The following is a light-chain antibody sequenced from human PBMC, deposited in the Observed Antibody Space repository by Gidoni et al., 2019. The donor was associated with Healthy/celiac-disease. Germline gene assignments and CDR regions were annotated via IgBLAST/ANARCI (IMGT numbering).Light chain of an antibody. Sequence: QITQSPSSLSASVGNRVTITCRASQSISSYLNWYQQKPGKAPKLLTYAASSLQSGVPSRFSGSGSGTDFTLTISSLQPEDFATYYCQQSYSTPWTFXQXTKVEIK. V-gene: IGKV1-39*01. CDR3: QQSYSTPWT. CDR1: QSISSY. CDR2: AAS. J-gene: IGKJ1*01.